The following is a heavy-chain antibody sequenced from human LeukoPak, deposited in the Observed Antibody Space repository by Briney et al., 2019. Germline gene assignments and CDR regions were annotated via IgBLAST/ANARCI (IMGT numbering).Heavy chain of an antibody. CDR3: ARDFPRLIAVNY. J-gene: IGHJ4*02. CDR2: INPNSGGT. CDR1: GYTFTGYY. Sequence: ASVKVSCKASGYTFTGYYMHWVRQAPGQGLEWMGWINPNSGGTNYAQKFQGRVTMTRDTSISTAHMELSRLRSDDTAVYYCARDFPRLIAVNYLGQGTMVTVSS. D-gene: IGHD6-19*01. V-gene: IGHV1-2*02.